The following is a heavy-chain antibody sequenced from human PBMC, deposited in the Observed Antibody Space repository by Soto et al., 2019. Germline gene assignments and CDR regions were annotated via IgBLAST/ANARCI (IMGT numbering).Heavy chain of an antibody. V-gene: IGHV6-1*01. CDR1: GDSVSSNSAA. J-gene: IGHJ3*02. D-gene: IGHD1-26*01. CDR3: ARGSFLPRGLDDFDI. CDR2: TYYRSKWYN. Sequence: SQTLSLTCAISGDSVSSNSAAWNWIRQSPSRGLEWLGRTYYRSKWYNDYALSVKSRITVNPDTSKNQFSLQLNSVTPEDTAVYYCARGSFLPRGLDDFDIWGQGTMVTVSS.